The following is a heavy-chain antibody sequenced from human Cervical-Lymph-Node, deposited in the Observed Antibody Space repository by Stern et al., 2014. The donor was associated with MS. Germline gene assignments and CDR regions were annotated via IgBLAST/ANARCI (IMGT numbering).Heavy chain of an antibody. CDR2: IYDSGSA. V-gene: IGHV4-61*01. D-gene: IGHD3-22*01. J-gene: IGHJ4*02. CDR3: ARDRLDSSHPLDY. Sequence: QVQLQESGPGLVKPSGTLSLTCTVSGCSVSSGSYYWGWIRQPPGKGLEWIEYIYDSGSANYNPALKSRVTISVDTSKNQFSLKLSSVTAADTAVYYCARDRLDSSHPLDYWGQGTLVTVSS. CDR1: GCSVSSGSYY.